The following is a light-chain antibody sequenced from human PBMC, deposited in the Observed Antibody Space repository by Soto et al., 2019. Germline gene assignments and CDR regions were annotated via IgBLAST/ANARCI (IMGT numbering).Light chain of an antibody. CDR1: QSVS. J-gene: IGKJ5*01. CDR3: QQYGSSPRT. Sequence: EMVLTQSPCTLSLSPGERATLSCRASQSVSLAWYQQKPGQAPRLLISGASNRATGIPARFSGSGSGTDFILTISRLEPEDFAVYYGQQYGSSPRTFGQGTRLEI. CDR2: GAS. V-gene: IGKV3-20*01.